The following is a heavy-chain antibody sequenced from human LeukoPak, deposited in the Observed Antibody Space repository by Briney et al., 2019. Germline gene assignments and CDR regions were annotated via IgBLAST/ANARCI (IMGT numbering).Heavy chain of an antibody. CDR2: ISASGP. Sequence: PGGSLRLSCAASGFTFSRLAMTWVRQAPGKGLEWVSTISASGPYYADAVRGRFTISRDNSRNTLSLQMNSLRAEDTAVYYCAKDRLRGGNLRTDAFDIWGQGTMVTVSS. D-gene: IGHD4-23*01. CDR1: GFTFSRLA. J-gene: IGHJ3*02. V-gene: IGHV3-23*01. CDR3: AKDRLRGGNLRTDAFDI.